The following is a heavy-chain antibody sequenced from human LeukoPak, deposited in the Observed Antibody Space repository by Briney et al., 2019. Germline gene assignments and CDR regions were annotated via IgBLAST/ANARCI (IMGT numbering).Heavy chain of an antibody. CDR2: IYYSGTT. V-gene: IGHV4-59*01. Sequence: SETLSLTCTVSGGSISGYYWSWIRQPPGKGLEWIGYIYYSGTTNYNPSLRSRVTISVDTSKNQFSLRLSSVAATDTAVYYCARLHSSRAEEFDPWGQGTLVTVSS. CDR1: GGSISGYY. CDR3: ARLHSSRAEEFDP. J-gene: IGHJ5*02.